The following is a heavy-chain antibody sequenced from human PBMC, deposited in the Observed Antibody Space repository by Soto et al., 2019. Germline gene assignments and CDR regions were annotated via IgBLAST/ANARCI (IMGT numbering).Heavy chain of an antibody. CDR1: GFTFRSFG. CDR3: AREAAFANWYLDL. V-gene: IGHV3-30*03. D-gene: IGHD2-15*01. J-gene: IGHJ2*01. Sequence: QVQLVESGGGVVQPGQSLGLSCAASGFTFRSFGMHWVRQAPGKGLEWVAVVGADGGAKVYADSVRGRFITSRDNSRQTVHLQMNSLRPEDTGVYYCAREAAFANWYLDLWGRGTLSLSPQ. CDR2: VGADGGAK.